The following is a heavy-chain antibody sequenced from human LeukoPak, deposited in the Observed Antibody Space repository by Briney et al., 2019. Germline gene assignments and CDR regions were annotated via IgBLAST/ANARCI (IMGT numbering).Heavy chain of an antibody. J-gene: IGHJ4*02. CDR3: ASPKFPGYSSSWYYFDY. V-gene: IGHV3-11*01. CDR2: ISSSGSTI. Sequence: PGRSLRLSCAASGFTFSDYYMSWIRQAPGKGLEWVSYISSSGSTIYYADSVKGRFTISRDNAKNSLYLQMNSLRAEDTAVYYCASPKFPGYSSSWYYFDYWGQGTLVTVSS. D-gene: IGHD6-13*01. CDR1: GFTFSDYY.